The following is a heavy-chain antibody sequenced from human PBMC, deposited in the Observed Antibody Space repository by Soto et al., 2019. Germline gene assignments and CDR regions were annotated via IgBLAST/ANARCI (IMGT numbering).Heavy chain of an antibody. V-gene: IGHV3-33*01. CDR2: VWYDGRNK. Sequence: QVPVVESGGGVVQPGRSLRLSCAASGFTFSSHGMHWVHQAPGKGLEWVALVWYDGRNKDYADSVKGRFTISRDNSKNTLYLQMNSLRDEDTAVYYCVRAAGYSGNDYVYYYGMDVWGQGTTVTVSS. CDR3: VRAAGYSGNDYVYYYGMDV. D-gene: IGHD5-12*01. J-gene: IGHJ6*02. CDR1: GFTFSSHG.